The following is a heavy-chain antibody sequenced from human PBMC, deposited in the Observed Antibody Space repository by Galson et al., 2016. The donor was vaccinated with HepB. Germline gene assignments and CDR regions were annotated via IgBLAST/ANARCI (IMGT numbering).Heavy chain of an antibody. CDR2: ISSSSDTR. Sequence: SLRLSCAASGFTFRNYGMNWVRQAPGKGLEWVSYISSSSDTRYYADSVKGRFTISRDNAKNSLSLQMNSLSDEDTALYYCARDRPYYEDSYYYGIDVWGQGTTVTVSS. V-gene: IGHV3-48*02. J-gene: IGHJ6*02. CDR3: ARDRPYYEDSYYYGIDV. D-gene: IGHD3-3*01. CDR1: GFTFRNYG.